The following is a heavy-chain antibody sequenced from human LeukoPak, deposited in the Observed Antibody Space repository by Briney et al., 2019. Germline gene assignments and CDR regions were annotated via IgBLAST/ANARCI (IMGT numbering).Heavy chain of an antibody. CDR1: GFTISSYG. CDR3: AKDVNYYDGSGYSIFQH. Sequence: GGSLRLSCAASGFTISSYGMNWVRQAPGKGLEWVSGISGRAGAGNTYYADSVKGRFTISRDNSKNTLYLQMNSLRPEDTAVYFCAKDVNYYDGSGYSIFQHWGQGTLVTVSS. D-gene: IGHD3-22*01. V-gene: IGHV3-23*01. J-gene: IGHJ1*01. CDR2: ISGRAGAGNT.